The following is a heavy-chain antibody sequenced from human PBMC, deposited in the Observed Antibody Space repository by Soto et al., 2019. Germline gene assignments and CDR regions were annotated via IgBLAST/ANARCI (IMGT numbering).Heavy chain of an antibody. D-gene: IGHD2-2*01. J-gene: IGHJ6*02. CDR2: ISAYNGNT. CDR1: GYTFTSYS. V-gene: IGHV1-18*04. CDR3: ARDSGSIVVVPAAPRFGYYGMDV. Sequence: ASVKVSCKASGYTFTSYSISWVRQAPGQGLEWMGWISAYNGNTNYAQKLQGRVTMTTDTSTSTAYMELRSLRSDDTAVYYCARDSGSIVVVPAAPRFGYYGMDVWGQGTTVTVSS.